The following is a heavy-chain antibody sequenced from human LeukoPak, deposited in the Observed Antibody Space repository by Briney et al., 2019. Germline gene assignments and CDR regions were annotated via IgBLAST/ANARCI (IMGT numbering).Heavy chain of an antibody. Sequence: SETLSLTCTVSGGSISSSSYYWGWIRQPPGKGLEWIGSIYYSGSTNYNPSLKSRVTISVDTSKNQFSLKLSSVTAADTAVYYCARYRRVLPVVPAAIMVAGFDYWGQGTLVTVSS. CDR3: ARYRRVLPVVPAAIMVAGFDY. D-gene: IGHD2-2*01. CDR1: GGSISSSSYY. V-gene: IGHV4-39*07. J-gene: IGHJ4*02. CDR2: IYYSGST.